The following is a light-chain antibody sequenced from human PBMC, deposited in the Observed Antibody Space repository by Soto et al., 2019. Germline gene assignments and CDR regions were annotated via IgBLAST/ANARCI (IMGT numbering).Light chain of an antibody. J-gene: IGLJ3*02. CDR1: SSNIGAGYD. V-gene: IGLV1-40*01. Sequence: QSVLTQPPSMSGAPGQRVTISCTGSSSNIGAGYDVHWYQLLPGTAPKLLIYGNTNGPSGVPDRFSGSKSGTSASLAITGLRAEAEADYYCQSHDSSLNSWVFGGGTKLTVL. CDR2: GNT. CDR3: QSHDSSLNSWV.